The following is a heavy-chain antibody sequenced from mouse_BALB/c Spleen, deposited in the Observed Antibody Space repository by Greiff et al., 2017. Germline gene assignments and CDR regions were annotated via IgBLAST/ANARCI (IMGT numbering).Heavy chain of an antibody. J-gene: IGHJ4*01. V-gene: IGHV5-9-3*01. CDR2: ISSGGSYT. CDR1: GFTFSSYA. Sequence: EVQLVESGGGLVKPGGSLKLSCAASGFTFSSYAMSWVRQTPEKRLEWVATISSGGSYTYYPDSVKGRFTISRDNAKNTLYLQMSSLRSEDTAMYYCARHQGLSYAMDYWGQGTSVTVSS. CDR3: ARHQGLSYAMDY. D-gene: IGHD6-1*01.